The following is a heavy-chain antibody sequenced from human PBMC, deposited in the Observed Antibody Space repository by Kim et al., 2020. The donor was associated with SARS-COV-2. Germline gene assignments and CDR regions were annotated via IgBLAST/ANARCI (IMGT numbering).Heavy chain of an antibody. CDR1: GGTFSSHD. Sequence: ASVKVSCKASGGTFSSHDFSWLRQAPGQGLEWMGGIIPIFGTANYAQKFQGRVTITADESTSTAYMEVISLRSEDTAVYYCARGSSGSSWYSLHFDNWGQGTLVTVSS. CDR3: ARGSSGSSWYSLHFDN. J-gene: IGHJ4*02. V-gene: IGHV1-69*13. D-gene: IGHD6-13*01. CDR2: IIPIFGTA.